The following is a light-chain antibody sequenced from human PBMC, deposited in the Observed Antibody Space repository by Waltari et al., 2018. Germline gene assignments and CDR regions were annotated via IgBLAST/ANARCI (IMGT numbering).Light chain of an antibody. CDR1: QSVSSSY. J-gene: IGKJ1*01. V-gene: IGKV3-20*01. CDR3: QQYGSSPRT. Sequence: PGTLSLSPGERATLSCRASQSVSSSYLAWYQQKPGQAPRRLVYGASSRATGIPDRFSGSGSGTDFTLTISRLEPEDFAVYYCQQYGSSPRTFGQGTKVEIK. CDR2: GAS.